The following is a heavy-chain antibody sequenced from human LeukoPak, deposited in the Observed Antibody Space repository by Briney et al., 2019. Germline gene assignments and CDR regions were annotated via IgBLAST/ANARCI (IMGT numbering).Heavy chain of an antibody. Sequence: GGSLRLSCAASGFTFDDYAMHWVRQAPGKGLEWVSGISWNSGSIGYADSVKGRFTISRDNAKNSLYLQMNSLRAEDMALYYCAKDMGYSYGYSGDFVYWGQGTLVTVSS. J-gene: IGHJ4*02. CDR2: ISWNSGSI. D-gene: IGHD5-18*01. V-gene: IGHV3-9*03. CDR3: AKDMGYSYGYSGDFVY. CDR1: GFTFDDYA.